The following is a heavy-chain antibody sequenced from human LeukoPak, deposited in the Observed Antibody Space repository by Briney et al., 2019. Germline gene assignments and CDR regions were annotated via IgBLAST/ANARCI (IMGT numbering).Heavy chain of an antibody. Sequence: ASVKVSCKASGGTFSSYAISWVRQAPGQGLEWMGGIIPIFGTANYAQKFHGRVTITADESTSTAYMELSSLRSEDTAVYYCARDRYDSSGDYYFDYWGQGTLVTVSS. CDR1: GGTFSSYA. CDR2: IIPIFGTA. J-gene: IGHJ4*02. V-gene: IGHV1-69*13. D-gene: IGHD3-22*01. CDR3: ARDRYDSSGDYYFDY.